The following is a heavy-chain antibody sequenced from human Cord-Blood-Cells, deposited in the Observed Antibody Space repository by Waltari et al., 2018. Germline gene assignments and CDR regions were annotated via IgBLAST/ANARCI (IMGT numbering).Heavy chain of an antibody. V-gene: IGHV1-8*03. CDR3: ARVSGDRTGLDAFDI. J-gene: IGHJ3*02. CDR2: MNPTSGNT. Sequence: QVQLVQSGAEVKKPGASVKVSCKASGYTFPSYDINWVRQATGQGLEWMGWMNPTSGNTGYAQKFQGRVTITRNTSISTAYMELSSLRSEDTAVYYCARVSGDRTGLDAFDIWGQGTMVTVSS. CDR1: GYTFPSYD. D-gene: IGHD1-1*01.